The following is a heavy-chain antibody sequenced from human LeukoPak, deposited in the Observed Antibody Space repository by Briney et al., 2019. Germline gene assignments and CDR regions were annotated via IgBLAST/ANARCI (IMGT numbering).Heavy chain of an antibody. CDR1: GFTVSSNY. V-gene: IGHV3-53*01. Sequence: PGGSLRLSCAASGFTVSSNYMSWVRQAPGKGLEWVSVIYSGGSTYYADSVKGRFTISRDNSKNTLYLQMNSLRAEDAAVYYCARVDSSGYYFDYWGQGTLVTVSS. CDR2: IYSGGST. CDR3: ARVDSSGYYFDY. J-gene: IGHJ4*02. D-gene: IGHD3-22*01.